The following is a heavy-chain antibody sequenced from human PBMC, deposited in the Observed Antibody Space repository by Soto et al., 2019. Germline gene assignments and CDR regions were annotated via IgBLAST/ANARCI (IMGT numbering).Heavy chain of an antibody. D-gene: IGHD3-3*01. CDR3: ARVSGTITIFGVLIPTHWYFDL. CDR1: GFPFSTYV. J-gene: IGHJ2*01. Sequence: PGGSLRLSXAASGFPFSTYVMSWVRQAPGKGLDWVSGITGSGGVTHYADSVKGRFTVSRDDSKNTLFLQMNSLKAEDTAVYYCARVSGTITIFGVLIPTHWYFDLWGRGTLVTVSS. CDR2: ITGSGGVT. V-gene: IGHV3-23*01.